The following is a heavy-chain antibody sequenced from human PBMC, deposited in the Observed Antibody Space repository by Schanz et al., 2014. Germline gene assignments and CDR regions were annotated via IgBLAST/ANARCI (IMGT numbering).Heavy chain of an antibody. D-gene: IGHD3-10*01. Sequence: EVQLVESGGGLVQPGGSLRLSCAASGFTVSSNYMIWVRQAPGKGLEWVSVIYSDGRTYYGDSVKGRFTISRDNSKNTLYLQMNSLRAEDTAVYYCARVRTIYGSGAMGYWGQGTLVTVSS. CDR3: ARVRTIYGSGAMGY. J-gene: IGHJ4*02. V-gene: IGHV3-53*04. CDR1: GFTVSSNY. CDR2: IYSDGRT.